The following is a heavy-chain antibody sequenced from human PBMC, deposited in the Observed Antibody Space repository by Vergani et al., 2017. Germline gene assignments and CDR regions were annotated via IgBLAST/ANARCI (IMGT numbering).Heavy chain of an antibody. CDR3: ARQLCCYSTNCNWFDP. D-gene: IGHD2-15*01. Sequence: EVQLVQSGAEVKKPGESLRISCKGSGYSFTSYWISWVRQMPGKGLEWMGRIDPSDSYTNYSPSFQGHVTISADKSISTAYLQWSSLKASDTAMYYCARQLCCYSTNCNWFDPWGQGTLVTVSS. CDR2: IDPSDSYT. V-gene: IGHV5-10-1*03. CDR1: GYSFTSYW. J-gene: IGHJ5*02.